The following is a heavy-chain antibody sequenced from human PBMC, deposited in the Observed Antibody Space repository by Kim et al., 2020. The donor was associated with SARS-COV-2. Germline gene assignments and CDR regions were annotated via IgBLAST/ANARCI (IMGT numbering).Heavy chain of an antibody. Sequence: SETLSLTCAVYGGSFSGYYWSWIRQPPGKGLEWIGEINHSGSTNYNPSLKSRVTISVDTSKNQFSLKLSSVTAADTAVYYCARGHLSRAAAALGYWCQGTLVTVSS. V-gene: IGHV4-34*01. CDR2: INHSGST. D-gene: IGHD6-13*01. CDR3: ARGHLSRAAAALGY. J-gene: IGHJ4*02. CDR1: GGSFSGYY.